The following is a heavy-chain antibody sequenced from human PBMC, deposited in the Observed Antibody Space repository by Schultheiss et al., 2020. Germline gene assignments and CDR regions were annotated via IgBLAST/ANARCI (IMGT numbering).Heavy chain of an antibody. CDR1: GGSFSGYY. Sequence: SQTLSLTCAVYGGSFSGYYWSWIRQPPGKGLEWIGEINHSGSTNYNPSLKSRVTISVDTSKNQFSLKLSSVTAADTAVYYCARVPYSGSLLWGQGTLVTVSS. V-gene: IGHV4-34*01. J-gene: IGHJ4*02. CDR3: ARVPYSGSLL. D-gene: IGHD1-26*01. CDR2: INHSGST.